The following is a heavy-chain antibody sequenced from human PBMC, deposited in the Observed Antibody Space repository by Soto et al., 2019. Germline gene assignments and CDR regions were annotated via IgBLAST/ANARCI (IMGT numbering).Heavy chain of an antibody. J-gene: IGHJ4*02. V-gene: IGHV3-15*01. D-gene: IGHD3-16*02. CDR3: TTYDYIRGNYRVRWAY. CDR2: IKSKTDGGTT. Sequence: EVQLVESGGGLVKPGGSLRVSCAASGFSISDSWMSWVRQAPGKGLEWVVRIKSKTDGGTTDYAAPVTGRFTISRDDSKNTLSLQMNSLKTEDTALYYCTTYDYIRGNYRVRWAYWGLGTMVTVSS. CDR1: GFSISDSW.